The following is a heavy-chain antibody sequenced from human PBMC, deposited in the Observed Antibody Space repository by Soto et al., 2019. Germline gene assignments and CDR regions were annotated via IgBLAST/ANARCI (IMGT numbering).Heavy chain of an antibody. J-gene: IGHJ4*02. CDR2: IKSKTDGGTT. V-gene: IGHV3-15*07. CDR1: GFTFSNAW. Sequence: GSLRLSCAASGFTFSNAWMNWVRQAPGKGLEWVGRIKSKTDGGTTDYAAPVKGRFTISRDDSKNTLYLQMNSLKTEDTAVYYCTTDPIDYYDSSGYDPFFAYWGQGTLVTVSS. D-gene: IGHD3-22*01. CDR3: TTDPIDYYDSSGYDPFFAY.